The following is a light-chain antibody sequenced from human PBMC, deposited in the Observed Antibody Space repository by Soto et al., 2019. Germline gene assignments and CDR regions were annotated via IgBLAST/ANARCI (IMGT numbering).Light chain of an antibody. V-gene: IGKV1-39*01. CDR3: QQSYSSPPT. Sequence: DIQMTQSPSTLSGSVGDRVTITCRASQSISTFLAWYQQKPGTAPKLLIYAASSLLSGVPSRFSGSGSGTAFTLTISYLQPEDFATYYCQQSYSSPPTFGQGTKVDIK. J-gene: IGKJ1*01. CDR2: AAS. CDR1: QSISTF.